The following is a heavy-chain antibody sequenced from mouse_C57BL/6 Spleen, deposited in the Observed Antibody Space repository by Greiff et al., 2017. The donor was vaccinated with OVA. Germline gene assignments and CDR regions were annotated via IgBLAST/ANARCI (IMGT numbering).Heavy chain of an antibody. CDR2: ISSGSSTI. CDR1: GFTFSDYG. V-gene: IGHV5-17*01. J-gene: IGHJ1*03. CDR3: ARNPYYSNYWYFDV. D-gene: IGHD2-5*01. Sequence: EVKLMESGGGLVKPGGSLKLSCAASGFTFSDYGMHWVRQAPEKGLEWVAYISSGSSTIYYADTVKGRFTISRDNAKNTLFLQMTSLRSEDTAMYYCARNPYYSNYWYFDVWGTGTTVTVSS.